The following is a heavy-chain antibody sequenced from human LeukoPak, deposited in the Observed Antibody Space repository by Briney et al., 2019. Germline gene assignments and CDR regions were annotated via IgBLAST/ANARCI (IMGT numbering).Heavy chain of an antibody. J-gene: IGHJ5*02. V-gene: IGHV4-34*01. CDR2: INHSGST. CDR1: GGSFSGYY. CDR3: ARLVRRYFDWFKGWFDL. Sequence: PSETLSLTCAVYGGSFSGYYWSWIRQPPGKGLEWIGEINHSGSTNYNPSLKSRVTISVDTSKNQFPLKLSSVTAADTAVYYCARLVRRYFDWFKGWFDLWGQGTLVTVSS. D-gene: IGHD3-9*01.